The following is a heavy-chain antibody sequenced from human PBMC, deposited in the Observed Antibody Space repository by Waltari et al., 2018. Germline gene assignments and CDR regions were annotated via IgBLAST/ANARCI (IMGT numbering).Heavy chain of an antibody. D-gene: IGHD2-2*02. J-gene: IGHJ4*02. CDR3: AGARGCSSTSCYTLGFDY. CDR2: IIPIFGTA. Sequence: QVQLVQSGAEVKKPGSSVKVSCKASGGTFSSYAISWVRQAPGQGLEWMGGIIPIFGTANYAQKFQGRVTITADESTSTAYMELSSLRSEDTAVYYCAGARGCSSTSCYTLGFDYWGQGTLVTVSS. CDR1: GGTFSSYA. V-gene: IGHV1-69*12.